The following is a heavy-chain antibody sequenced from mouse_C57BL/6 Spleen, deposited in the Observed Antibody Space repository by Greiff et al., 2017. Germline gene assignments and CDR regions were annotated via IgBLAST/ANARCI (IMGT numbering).Heavy chain of an antibody. D-gene: IGHD1-1*01. CDR1: GYTFTGQW. J-gene: IGHJ4*01. CDR3: ARGVLVVDAMYY. CDR2: NLPGSGST. Sequence: VQLKESGAELMKPGASVKLSCKATGYTFTGQWIEWVKQRPGHGLEWIGENLPGSGSTNYNEKFKVKATFTADTSSNTAYMQRSSLTTEDSAIYYGARGVLVVDAMYYWGQGTSVTVSS. V-gene: IGHV1-9*01.